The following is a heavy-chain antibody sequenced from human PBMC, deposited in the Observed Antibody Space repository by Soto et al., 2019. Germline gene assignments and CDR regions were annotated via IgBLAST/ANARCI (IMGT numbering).Heavy chain of an antibody. J-gene: IGHJ3*02. Sequence: PSQTLSLSCTVSDGKISSGGYHCISIRQHPGKGLEWIGYIYYSGSTYYNPSLKSRVTISVDTSKNQFSLKLSSVTAADTAVYDCARGSVRGGAFDIWGQGTMVTVSS. CDR1: DGKISSGGYH. CDR2: IYYSGST. CDR3: ARGSVRGGAFDI. V-gene: IGHV4-31*03. D-gene: IGHD1-26*01.